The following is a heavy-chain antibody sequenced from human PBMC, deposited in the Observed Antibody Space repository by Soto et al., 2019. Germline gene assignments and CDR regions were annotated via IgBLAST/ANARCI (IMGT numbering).Heavy chain of an antibody. CDR2: IYYSGST. CDR3: ARRRSGYGDLDYFDY. V-gene: IGHV4-59*08. Sequence: SETLSLTCTVSGGSISSYYWSWIRQPPGKGLEWIGYIYYSGSTNYNPSLKSRVTISVDTSKNQFSLKLSSVTAADTAVYYCARRRSGYGDLDYFDYWGQGTLVTVSS. CDR1: GGSISSYY. D-gene: IGHD4-17*01. J-gene: IGHJ4*02.